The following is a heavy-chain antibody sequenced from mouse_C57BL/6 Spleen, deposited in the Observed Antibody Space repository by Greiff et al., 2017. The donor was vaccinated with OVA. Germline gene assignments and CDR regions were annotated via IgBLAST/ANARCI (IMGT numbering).Heavy chain of an antibody. CDR3: GEAGLLYALDD. D-gene: IGHD2-13*01. CDR1: GFTFSDYG. J-gene: IGHJ4*01. CDR2: ISSGSSTI. V-gene: IGHV5-17*01. Sequence: EVQLVESGGGLVKPGGSLKLSCAASGFTFSDYGMHWVRQAPEKGLEWVAYISSGSSTIYYADTVKGRFTITRDNAKNTLFLQMTSLRSEDTAMYCGGEAGLLYALDDWGKGTTVTVSS.